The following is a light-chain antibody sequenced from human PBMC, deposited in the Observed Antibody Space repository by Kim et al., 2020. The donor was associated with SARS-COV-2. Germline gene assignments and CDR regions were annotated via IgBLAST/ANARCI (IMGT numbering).Light chain of an antibody. V-gene: IGKV3-15*01. CDR1: QSVSTN. CDR3: HQYKNWPPAYT. Sequence: FPGERATLSCRASQSVSTNLAWYEQKPGQAPRLPIYGAATRATGIPARFSGRGSGTEFTLTISSLQSEDFAVYFCHQYKNWPPAYTFGQGTKLE. CDR2: GAA. J-gene: IGKJ2*01.